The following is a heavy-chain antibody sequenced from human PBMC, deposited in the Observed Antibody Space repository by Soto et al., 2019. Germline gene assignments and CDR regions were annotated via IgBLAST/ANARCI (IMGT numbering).Heavy chain of an antibody. V-gene: IGHV3-30*18. CDR1: GFTFSSYG. CDR3: AKDIVGAPFDY. J-gene: IGHJ4*02. D-gene: IGHD1-26*01. CDR2: ISYDGSNK. Sequence: PVGSLRLSCAASGFTFSSYGMHWVRQAPGKGLEWVAVISYDGSNKYYADSVKGRFTISRDNSKNALYLQMNSLRAEDTAVYYCAKDIVGAPFDYWGQGTLVTVSS.